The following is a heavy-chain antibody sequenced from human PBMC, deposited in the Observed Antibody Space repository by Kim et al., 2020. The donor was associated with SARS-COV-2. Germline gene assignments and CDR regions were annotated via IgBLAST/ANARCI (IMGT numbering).Heavy chain of an antibody. Sequence: GRTDYNPSLQSQVTISVDTSKNQFSLKLSSVAAADTAVYYCARLVGGFDPWGQGTLVTVSS. CDR2: GRT. V-gene: IGHV4-39*01. J-gene: IGHJ5*02. D-gene: IGHD2-15*01. CDR3: ARLVGGFDP.